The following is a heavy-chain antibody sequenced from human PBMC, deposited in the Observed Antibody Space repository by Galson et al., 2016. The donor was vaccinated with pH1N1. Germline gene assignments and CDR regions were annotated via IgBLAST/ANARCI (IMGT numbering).Heavy chain of an antibody. CDR1: GFTFHDYT. CDR2: VSWDGGST. CDR3: AKEIQRGSYGMDV. V-gene: IGHV3-43*01. J-gene: IGHJ6*02. Sequence: SLRLSCAASGFTFHDYTMHWVRQTPGKGLEWVSLVSWDGGSTYYADYVKGRFTVSRDNSKNSLYLQMYSLRSEDTALYYCAKEIQRGSYGMDVWGRGTTVTVSS. D-gene: IGHD3-16*01.